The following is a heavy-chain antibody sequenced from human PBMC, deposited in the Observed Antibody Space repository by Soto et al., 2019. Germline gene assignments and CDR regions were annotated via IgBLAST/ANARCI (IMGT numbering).Heavy chain of an antibody. CDR3: AKDYDDGDSLPFGY. J-gene: IGHJ4*02. D-gene: IGHD4-17*01. CDR1: GFSFRDYG. V-gene: IGHV3-23*01. CDR2: IIGIGDTA. Sequence: EVQLLEAGGGLVQPGGSLRLSCAASGFSFRDYGMSWVRQAPGKGLEWLSAIIGIGDTAYYADSVRGRFTISRDNSKNTLYLQLNDLGAEDTAIYYCAKDYDDGDSLPFGYWGQGTLVTVSS.